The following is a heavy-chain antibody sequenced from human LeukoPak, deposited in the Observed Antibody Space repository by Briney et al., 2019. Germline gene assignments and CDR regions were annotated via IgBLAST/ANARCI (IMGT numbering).Heavy chain of an antibody. CDR2: FDPENGET. V-gene: IGHV1-24*01. Sequence: GASVRVSCKVSGKTLSELSMHWVRQAPGKGLEWMGGFDPENGETIYAQKFQGRVTLTEDRSTDTTYMEMSSLRSEDTAAYYCAKGGSNPGRHNSAWGSMDVWGQGTTVTVSS. CDR3: AKGGSNPGRHNSAWGSMDV. J-gene: IGHJ6*02. CDR1: GKTLSELS. D-gene: IGHD3-16*01.